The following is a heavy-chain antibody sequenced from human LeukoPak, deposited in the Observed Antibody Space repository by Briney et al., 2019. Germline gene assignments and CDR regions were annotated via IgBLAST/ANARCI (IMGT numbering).Heavy chain of an antibody. J-gene: IGHJ4*02. Sequence: GGSLRLSCAASGFTFSSYGMHWVRQAPGKGLEWLAVISYDGSNKYYADSVKGRFTISRDNSKNTLYLQMNSLRAEDTAVYYCAKYKSSGYSSGWYPQYYFDYWGQGTLVTVSS. V-gene: IGHV3-30*18. D-gene: IGHD6-19*01. CDR1: GFTFSSYG. CDR3: AKYKSSGYSSGWYPQYYFDY. CDR2: ISYDGSNK.